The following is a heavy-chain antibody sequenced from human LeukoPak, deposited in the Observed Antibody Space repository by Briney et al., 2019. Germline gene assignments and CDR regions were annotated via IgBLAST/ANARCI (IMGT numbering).Heavy chain of an antibody. CDR2: IYYSGST. CDR3: ARSVDTAMAPRDGLNWFGP. V-gene: IGHV4-39*01. J-gene: IGHJ5*02. CDR1: GGSISSSSYY. Sequence: SSETLSLTCTVSGGSISSSSYYWGWIRQPPGKGLEWIGSIYYSGSTYCNPSLKSRVTISVDTSKNQFSLKLSSVTAADTAVYYCARSVDTAMAPRDGLNWFGPWGQGTLVTVSS. D-gene: IGHD5-18*01.